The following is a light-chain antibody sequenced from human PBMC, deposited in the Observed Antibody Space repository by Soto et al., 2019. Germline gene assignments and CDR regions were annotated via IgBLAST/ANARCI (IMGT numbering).Light chain of an antibody. J-gene: IGLJ2*01. Sequence: QSALTQPASVSGSPGQSITISCTGTSSDVGGYNYVSWYQQHPGKAPKLMIYDVSNRPSGVSNRFSGSKSGNTASLTISGVQAEDEGDYYCSSYTSSSTLYVVFGGGTKVTVL. CDR1: SSDVGGYNY. V-gene: IGLV2-14*01. CDR3: SSYTSSSTLYVV. CDR2: DVS.